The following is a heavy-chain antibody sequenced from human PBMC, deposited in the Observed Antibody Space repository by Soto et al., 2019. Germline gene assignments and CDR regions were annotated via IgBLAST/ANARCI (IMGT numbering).Heavy chain of an antibody. Sequence: EVQMVASGGGLVQPGGSLRLSCAASGFTFSVYRMSWVRQAPGKGLEWVANINQAGSEKDYVGSVKGRFTVSRDNAKNSLFLQMNSLGVDDTAVYYWARDWDKWGQGTLVTVSS. V-gene: IGHV3-7*01. CDR3: ARDWDK. J-gene: IGHJ4*02. CDR1: GFTFSVYR. D-gene: IGHD1-26*01. CDR2: INQAGSEK.